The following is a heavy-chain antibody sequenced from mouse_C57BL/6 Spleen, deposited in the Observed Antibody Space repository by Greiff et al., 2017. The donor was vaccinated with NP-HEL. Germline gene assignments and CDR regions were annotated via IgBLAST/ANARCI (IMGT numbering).Heavy chain of an antibody. V-gene: IGHV1-59*01. CDR2: IDPSDSYT. J-gene: IGHJ4*01. CDR1: GYTFTSYW. Sequence: VQLQQPGAELVRPGTSVKLSCKASGYTFTSYWMHWVKQRPGQGLEWIGVIDPSDSYTNYNQKFKGKATLTVDTSSSTAYMQLSSLTSEDSAVYYCARRWGDYAMDYWGQGTSVTVSS. CDR3: ARRWGDYAMDY. D-gene: IGHD2-3*01.